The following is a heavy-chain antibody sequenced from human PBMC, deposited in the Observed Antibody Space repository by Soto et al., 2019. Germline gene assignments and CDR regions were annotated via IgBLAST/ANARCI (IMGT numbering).Heavy chain of an antibody. Sequence: KQSQTLSLTCAISGDSVSSNSAAWNWIRQSPSRGLEWLGRTYYRSKWYNDYAVSVKSRITINPDTSKNQFSLQLNSVTPEDTAVYYCAREEHLPVVGKNFDYWGQGTLVTVSS. CDR1: GDSVSSNSAA. CDR3: AREEHLPVVGKNFDY. V-gene: IGHV6-1*01. D-gene: IGHD1-1*01. CDR2: TYYRSKWYN. J-gene: IGHJ4*02.